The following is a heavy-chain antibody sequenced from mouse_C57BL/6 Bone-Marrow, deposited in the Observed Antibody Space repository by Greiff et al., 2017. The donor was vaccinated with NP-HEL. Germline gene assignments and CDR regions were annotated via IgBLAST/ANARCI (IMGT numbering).Heavy chain of an antibody. D-gene: IGHD2-5*01. Sequence: VQLQQPGAELVKPGASVKLSCKASGYTFTSYWMHWVKQRPGQGLEWIGMIHPNSGSTNYNEKFKSKATLTVDKSSSTAYMQLSSLTSEDSAVYYCARDYSNYKAWFAYWGQGTLVTVSA. CDR3: ARDYSNYKAWFAY. CDR2: IHPNSGST. J-gene: IGHJ3*01. CDR1: GYTFTSYW. V-gene: IGHV1-64*01.